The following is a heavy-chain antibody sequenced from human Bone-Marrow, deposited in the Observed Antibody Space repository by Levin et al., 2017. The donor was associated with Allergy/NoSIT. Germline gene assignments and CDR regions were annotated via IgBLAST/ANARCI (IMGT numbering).Heavy chain of an antibody. CDR3: ARGGEWLRDTDH. CDR1: GYTFTDYD. Sequence: ASVKVSCKASGYTFTDYDINWVRQAAGQGLEWMGWVNGNSGNTDYAQKFQGRVSMARNTSMSTAYMELRSLTSEDTAVYYCARGGEWLRDTDHWGQGTLVTVSS. V-gene: IGHV1-8*01. D-gene: IGHD5-12*01. CDR2: VNGNSGNT. J-gene: IGHJ5*02.